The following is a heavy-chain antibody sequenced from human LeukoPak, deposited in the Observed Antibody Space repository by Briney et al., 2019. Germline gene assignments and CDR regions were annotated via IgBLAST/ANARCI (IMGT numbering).Heavy chain of an antibody. Sequence: SETLSLTCAVYGGSFSGYYWSWIRQPPGKGLEWIGEVNHSGSTNYNPSLKSRVTISVDTSKNQFSLKLSSVTAADTAVYYCARGQRLLWFGEITSRWFDPWGQGTLVTVSS. D-gene: IGHD3-10*01. CDR2: VNHSGST. J-gene: IGHJ5*02. CDR3: ARGQRLLWFGEITSRWFDP. CDR1: GGSFSGYY. V-gene: IGHV4-34*01.